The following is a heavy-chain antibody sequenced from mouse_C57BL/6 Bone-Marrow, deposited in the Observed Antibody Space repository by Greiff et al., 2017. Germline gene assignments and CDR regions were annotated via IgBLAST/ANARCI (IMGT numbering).Heavy chain of an antibody. CDR3: ARDGYFDV. CDR2: ISSGGSYT. CDR1: GFTFSSYG. V-gene: IGHV5-6*01. J-gene: IGHJ1*03. Sequence: VQLKESGGDLVKPGGSLKLSCAASGFTFSSYGMSWVRQTPDKRLEWVATISSGGSYTYYPDSVKGRFTISRDNAKNTLYLQMSSLKSEDTAMYYCARDGYFDVWGTGTTVTVSS.